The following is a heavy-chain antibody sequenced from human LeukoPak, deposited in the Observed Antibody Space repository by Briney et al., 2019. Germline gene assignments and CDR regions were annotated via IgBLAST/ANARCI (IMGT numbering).Heavy chain of an antibody. CDR1: GFTFSNYW. D-gene: IGHD3-16*01. Sequence: GGSLRLSCAASGFTFSNYWMSWVRQAPGKGLEWVANIKQDGSEKYYVDSVKGRFTISRDNAKNSLYLQMNSLRVEDTAVYYCRGNAFDIWGQGTMVTVSS. CDR2: IKQDGSEK. CDR3: RGNAFDI. J-gene: IGHJ3*02. V-gene: IGHV3-7*01.